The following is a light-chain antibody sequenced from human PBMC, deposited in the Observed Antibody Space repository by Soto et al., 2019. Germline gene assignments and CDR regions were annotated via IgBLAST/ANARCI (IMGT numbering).Light chain of an antibody. CDR3: MQDTQWPFT. CDR1: QSLVHSDGNTY. Sequence: DVVMTQSPLSLAVTLGQPASISCRSSQSLVHSDGNTYLNWFQQRPGQSPRRLIYKVSDWDSGVPDRFSGSGSGTDFTLKISRVEAEDVGVYYCMQDTQWPFTFGQGTKLEIK. J-gene: IGKJ2*01. CDR2: KVS. V-gene: IGKV2-30*02.